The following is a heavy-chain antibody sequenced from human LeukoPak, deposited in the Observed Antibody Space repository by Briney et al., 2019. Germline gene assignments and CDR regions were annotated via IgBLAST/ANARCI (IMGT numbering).Heavy chain of an antibody. D-gene: IGHD3-10*01. Sequence: PSETLSLTCTVSGGSISSYYWSWIRQPPGKGLEWIGSIYYSGSTYYNPSLKSRVTISVDTSKNQFSLKLSSVTAADTAVYYCAREGTMVRGAHYYYMDVWGKGTTVTVSS. V-gene: IGHV4-59*12. CDR2: IYYSGST. J-gene: IGHJ6*03. CDR1: GGSISSYY. CDR3: AREGTMVRGAHYYYMDV.